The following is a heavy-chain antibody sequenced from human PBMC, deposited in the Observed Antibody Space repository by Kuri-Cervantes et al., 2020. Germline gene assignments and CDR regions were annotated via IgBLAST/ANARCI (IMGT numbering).Heavy chain of an antibody. Sequence: LSLTCAASGFTFSSYGMHWVRQAPGKGLEWVAVISYDGSNKYYADSVKGRFTISRDNSKNTLYLQMNSLRAEDTAVYYCAKDRRQHDYWGQGTLVTVSS. CDR1: GFTFSSYG. CDR3: AKDRRQHDY. V-gene: IGHV3-30*18. CDR2: ISYDGSNK. D-gene: IGHD6-13*01. J-gene: IGHJ4*02.